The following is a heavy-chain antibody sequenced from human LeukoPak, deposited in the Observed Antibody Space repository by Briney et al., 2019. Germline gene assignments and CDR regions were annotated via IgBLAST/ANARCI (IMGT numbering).Heavy chain of an antibody. D-gene: IGHD3-16*01. Sequence: SVKVSCKASGGTFSSYAISWVRQAPGQGLEWMGRIIPILGIANYAQRFQGRVTITADKSTSTAYMELSSLRSEDTAVYYCARVHAGKYDYAPGGGDYWGQGTLVTVSS. J-gene: IGHJ4*02. V-gene: IGHV1-69*04. CDR2: IIPILGIA. CDR1: GGTFSSYA. CDR3: ARVHAGKYDYAPGGGDY.